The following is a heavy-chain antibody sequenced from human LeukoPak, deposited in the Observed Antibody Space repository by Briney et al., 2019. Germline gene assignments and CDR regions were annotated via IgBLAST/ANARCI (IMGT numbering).Heavy chain of an antibody. V-gene: IGHV1-46*04. CDR2: INPSGGTT. Sequence: ASVKVTCTSSGYTFTRYYMHLVRQAPGQGLEWMGIINPSGGTTSYAQKLQGGVTMTRDTSTTTVYMELSSLRFEDTAVYYCARGKEGSGWYVGWFDPWGQGTLVTVSS. D-gene: IGHD6-19*01. J-gene: IGHJ5*02. CDR3: ARGKEGSGWYVGWFDP. CDR1: GYTFTRYY.